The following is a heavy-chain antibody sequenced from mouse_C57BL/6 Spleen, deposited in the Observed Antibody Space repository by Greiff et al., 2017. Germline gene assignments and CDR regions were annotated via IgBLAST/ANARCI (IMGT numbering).Heavy chain of an antibody. CDR3: ARPPFAY. V-gene: IGHV1-26*01. CDR1: GYTFTDYY. Sequence: VQLHQSGPELVKPGASVKISCKASGYTFTDYYMNWVKQSHGKSLEWIGDINPNNGGTSYNQKFKGKATLTVDKSSRTAYMELRCLTSEASAVYYCARPPFAYWGQGTLVTVSA. J-gene: IGHJ3*01. CDR2: INPNNGGT.